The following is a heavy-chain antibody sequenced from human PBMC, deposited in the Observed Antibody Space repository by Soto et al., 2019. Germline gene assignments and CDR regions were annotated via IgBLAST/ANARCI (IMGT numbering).Heavy chain of an antibody. CDR2: IHYSGRT. Sequence: SETLSLTCTVSGGSISRNYWTWIRQSPGKGLESIGYIHYSGRTNYNPSLKSRVTISVDTSKNQISLQLSSVTAADTATYYCAEGGAAGWLDPWGLGTLVTVSS. D-gene: IGHD6-13*01. CDR1: GGSISRNY. V-gene: IGHV4-59*01. CDR3: AEGGAAGWLDP. J-gene: IGHJ5*02.